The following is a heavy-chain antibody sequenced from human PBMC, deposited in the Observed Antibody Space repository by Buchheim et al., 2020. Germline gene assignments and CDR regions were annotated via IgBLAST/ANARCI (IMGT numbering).Heavy chain of an antibody. CDR3: ARTKKSFSSGYYYVGLYYFDY. J-gene: IGHJ4*02. D-gene: IGHD3-22*01. V-gene: IGHV4-34*01. CDR2: INHSGST. CDR1: GGSFSGYY. Sequence: QVQLQQWGAGLLKPSETLSLTCAVYGGSFSGYYWSWIRQPPGKGLEWIGEINHSGSTNYNPSLKSRVTISVDTSKNHFSLKLSSVTAADTAVYYCARTKKSFSSGYYYVGLYYFDYWGQGTL.